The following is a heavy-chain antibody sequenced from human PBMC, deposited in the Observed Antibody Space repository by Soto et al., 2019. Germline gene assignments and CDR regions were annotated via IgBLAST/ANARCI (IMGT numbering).Heavy chain of an antibody. Sequence: QVQLVQSGAEVKKPGASVKVSCKASGYTFTSYGISWVRQAPGQGIEWMGWISAYNGNTNYAQKLQVRVTMTTDTATSTAYMELRSLRSDDTAVYYCARDGLLEDILTGYYTHFDYWGQGTLVTVSS. J-gene: IGHJ4*02. V-gene: IGHV1-18*01. CDR2: ISAYNGNT. CDR3: ARDGLLEDILTGYYTHFDY. CDR1: GYTFTSYG. D-gene: IGHD3-9*01.